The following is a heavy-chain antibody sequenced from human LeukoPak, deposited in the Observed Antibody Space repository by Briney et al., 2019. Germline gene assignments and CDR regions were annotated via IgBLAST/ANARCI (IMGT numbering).Heavy chain of an antibody. V-gene: IGHV4-34*01. CDR1: GGPFSGYY. Sequence: SETLSLTCAVYGGPFSGYYWSWIRQPPGKGLEWIGEINHSGSTNYNPSLKSRVTISVDTSKNQFSLKLSSVTAADTAVYYCASQFPYSSSSVPSYYYYGMDVWGQGTTVTVSS. J-gene: IGHJ6*02. CDR2: INHSGST. CDR3: ASQFPYSSSSVPSYYYYGMDV. D-gene: IGHD6-6*01.